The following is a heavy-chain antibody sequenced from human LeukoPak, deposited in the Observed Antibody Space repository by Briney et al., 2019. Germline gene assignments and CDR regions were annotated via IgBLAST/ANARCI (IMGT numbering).Heavy chain of an antibody. CDR2: ISWNSGSI. CDR1: GFTFDDYA. Sequence: GRSLRLSCAASGFTFDDYAMHWVRQAPGKGLEWVSGISWNSGSIGYADSVKGRFTISRDNAKNSLFLQMDSLRAEDTAVYYCARLRSPTDYWGQGTLVTVSS. CDR3: ARLRSPTDY. J-gene: IGHJ4*02. D-gene: IGHD5-12*01. V-gene: IGHV3-9*01.